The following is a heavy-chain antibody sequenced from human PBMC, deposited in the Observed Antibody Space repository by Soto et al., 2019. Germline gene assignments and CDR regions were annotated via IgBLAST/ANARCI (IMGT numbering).Heavy chain of an antibody. V-gene: IGHV1-69*13. CDR3: ARDRCSGGSCYSLFYF. J-gene: IGHJ3*01. CDR2: IIPIFGTA. CDR1: GGTFSSYA. D-gene: IGHD2-15*01. Sequence: SVKVSCKASGGTFSSYAISWVRQAPGQGLEWMGGIIPIFGTANYAQKFQGRVTITADESTSTAYMELSSLRSEDTAVCYCARDRCSGGSCYSLFYFWGQGTMVPVSS.